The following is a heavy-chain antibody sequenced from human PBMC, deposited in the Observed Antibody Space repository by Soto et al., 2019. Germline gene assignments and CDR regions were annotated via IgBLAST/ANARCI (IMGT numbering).Heavy chain of an antibody. J-gene: IGHJ1*01. Sequence: QMQLVQSGAEVKKTGSSVTVSCKALGNTFTYRYLHWVRQAPGQALEWMGWITPFSGDVHYAQKFQERVTITRDRSINTAYMQMSSLISEDTAMYFCAVGGAGSGPFTWELPDHWGQSTLVTVSS. D-gene: IGHD1-26*01. CDR2: ITPFSGDV. CDR1: GNTFTYRY. CDR3: AVGGAGSGPFTWELPDH. V-gene: IGHV1-45*02.